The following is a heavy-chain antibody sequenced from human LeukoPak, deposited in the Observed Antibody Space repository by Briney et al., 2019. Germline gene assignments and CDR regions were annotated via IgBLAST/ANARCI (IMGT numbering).Heavy chain of an antibody. D-gene: IGHD1-26*01. Sequence: GGSLRLSCAASGVTFRSYWMHWVRQAPGKGLVWVSRINTAGSTTNYADSVKGRFTISRDNAKNTLYLQMNSLRAEDTAVYYCARELVGANSYWGQGTLVTVSS. J-gene: IGHJ4*02. V-gene: IGHV3-74*01. CDR3: ARELVGANSY. CDR1: GVTFRSYW. CDR2: INTAGSTT.